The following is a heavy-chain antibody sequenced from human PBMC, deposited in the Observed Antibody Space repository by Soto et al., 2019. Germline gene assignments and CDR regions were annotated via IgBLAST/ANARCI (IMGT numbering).Heavy chain of an antibody. Sequence: GGSLRLSCAASGFTFSSRWMHWVRQAPGKGLVWVSRINSDGTTITYAGSVKGRFTISRDNAKNTLYLQMNSLRAEDTAVYYCARCTQTTVPTRLFDFWGQGTLVPVAS. V-gene: IGHV3-74*01. J-gene: IGHJ4*02. CDR3: ARCTQTTVPTRLFDF. D-gene: IGHD4-17*01. CDR2: INSDGTTI. CDR1: GFTFSSRW.